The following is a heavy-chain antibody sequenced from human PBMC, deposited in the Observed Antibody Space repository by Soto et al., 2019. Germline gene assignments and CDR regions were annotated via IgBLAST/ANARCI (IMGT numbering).Heavy chain of an antibody. Sequence: ESLRLSCAASGFTFSNFVMRWVRQTPGKGLEWVSTITDTGGDTYYTDSVKGRFTISRDNSKNTLYLQMTSLRAEDTALYYCTKASSDRHHMDVWGQGTTVTVSS. J-gene: IGHJ6*02. V-gene: IGHV3-23*01. CDR3: TKASSDRHHMDV. CDR1: GFTFSNFV. CDR2: ITDTGGDT.